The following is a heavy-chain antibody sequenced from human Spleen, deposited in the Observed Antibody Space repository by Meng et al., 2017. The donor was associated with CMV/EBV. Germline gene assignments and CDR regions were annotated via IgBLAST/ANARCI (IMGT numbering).Heavy chain of an antibody. CDR2: ISGSGGST. CDR3: AKYQGATPFDY. CDR1: GCTFCSYA. V-gene: IGHV3-23*04. J-gene: IGHJ4*02. Sequence: GQLVEPGGVFVQPVGPRSLARAASGCTFCSYAISWFRQAPRKGLEWVSAISGSGGSTYYADSVKGRFTISRDNSKNTLYLQMNSLRAEDTAVFYCAKYQGATPFDYWGQGTLVTVSS. D-gene: IGHD1-26*01.